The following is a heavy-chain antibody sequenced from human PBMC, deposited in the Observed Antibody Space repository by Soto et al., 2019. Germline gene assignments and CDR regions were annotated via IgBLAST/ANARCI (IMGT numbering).Heavy chain of an antibody. D-gene: IGHD2-21*02. CDR1: GFTLSDYW. J-gene: IGHJ4*02. CDR2: IREDGSGA. V-gene: IGHV3-7*01. Sequence: GGSLRLSCSVSGFTLSDYWMSWVRQAPGKGLEWVANIREDGSGAYYVDSVKGRFTISRDNADNSLFLDMKSLRVEDTAVYFCARQSFCRGGDCYWYYFDFWGRGTLLTVSS. CDR3: ARQSFCRGGDCYWYYFDF.